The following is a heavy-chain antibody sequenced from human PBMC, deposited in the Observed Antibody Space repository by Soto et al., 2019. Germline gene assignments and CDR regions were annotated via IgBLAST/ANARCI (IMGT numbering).Heavy chain of an antibody. Sequence: QVQLVQSGAEVKKPGASVKVSCKASGYTFTSYVISWVRQAPGQGLEWMGRISVHNGNTDYAQKLQGRVTMTTDTSTSTAYMELRSLRSDDTAVYYCARDRAAVGGDFYYYMDVWGKGTTVTVSS. CDR1: GYTFTSYV. J-gene: IGHJ6*03. V-gene: IGHV1-18*01. CDR3: ARDRAAVGGDFYYYMDV. CDR2: ISVHNGNT. D-gene: IGHD2-15*01.